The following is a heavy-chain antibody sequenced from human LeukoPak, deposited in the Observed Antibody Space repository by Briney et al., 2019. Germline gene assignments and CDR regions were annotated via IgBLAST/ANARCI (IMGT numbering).Heavy chain of an antibody. CDR2: ISGSGGST. Sequence: GGSLRLSCAASGFTFSSYAMSWVRQAPGKGLEWVSAISGSGGSTYYADSVKGRFTISRDNSKNTLYLQMNSLRAEDTAVYYCAKRLMQGSLAVAGPSFDYWGQGTLVTVSS. J-gene: IGHJ4*02. V-gene: IGHV3-23*01. CDR3: AKRLMQGSLAVAGPSFDY. D-gene: IGHD6-19*01. CDR1: GFTFSSYA.